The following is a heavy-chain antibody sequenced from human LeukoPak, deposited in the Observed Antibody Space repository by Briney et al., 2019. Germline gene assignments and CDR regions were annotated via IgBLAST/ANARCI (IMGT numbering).Heavy chain of an antibody. J-gene: IGHJ4*02. CDR2: IYATGST. Sequence: PSETLSLTCTVSGGTISSYFWSWIRQPAGKGLEWIGRIYATGSTNYNPSLKSRVTMSVDTSKNQFSLNLSSVTAADSAVYYCACTKVGVFDCWGQGTLVIVSS. D-gene: IGHD3-16*01. V-gene: IGHV4-4*07. CDR1: GGTISSYF. CDR3: ACTKVGVFDC.